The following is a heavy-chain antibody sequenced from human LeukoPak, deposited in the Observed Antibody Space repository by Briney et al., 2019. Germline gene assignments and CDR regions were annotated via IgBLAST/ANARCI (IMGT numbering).Heavy chain of an antibody. V-gene: IGHV1-8*03. J-gene: IGHJ4*02. CDR1: GYTFTSYD. Sequence: ASVKVSCKASGYTFTSYDINWVRQATGQGLEWMGWMNPNSGNTGYAQKFQDRVTITRNTSISTAYMELSSLRSEDTAVYYCARVRHLSSGYYGYWGQGTLVTVSS. CDR3: ARVRHLSSGYYGY. CDR2: MNPNSGNT. D-gene: IGHD3-22*01.